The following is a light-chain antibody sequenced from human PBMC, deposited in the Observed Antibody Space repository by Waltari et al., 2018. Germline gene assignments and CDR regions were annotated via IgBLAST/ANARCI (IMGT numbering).Light chain of an antibody. CDR1: QSLLHSNGYNY. V-gene: IGKV2-28*01. J-gene: IGKJ4*01. CDR3: QQYYSAPLT. Sequence: DIVLTQSPLSLPVTPGEPASISCRSSQSLLHSNGYNYLDWYLQKPGQSPQLLIYLGSNRASGVPDRFSGSGSGTDFTLKISRVEAEDVGFYYCQQYYSAPLTFGGGTKVEIK. CDR2: LGS.